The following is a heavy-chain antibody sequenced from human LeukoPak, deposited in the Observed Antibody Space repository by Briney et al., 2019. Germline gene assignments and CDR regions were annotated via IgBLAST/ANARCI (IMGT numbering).Heavy chain of an antibody. V-gene: IGHV3-74*01. J-gene: IGHJ4*02. D-gene: IGHD2/OR15-2a*01. CDR1: GLSISNYW. CDR3: ASAKSGYYAYFDY. CDR2: INSDGTNM. Sequence: PGGSLRLSCASSGLSISNYWMQCVRQAPGKGLVWVSRINSDGTNMRYADSVKGRFTISRDNAKNTLYLQMNSLGAEDTAVYYCASAKSGYYAYFDYWGQGSLVTVSS.